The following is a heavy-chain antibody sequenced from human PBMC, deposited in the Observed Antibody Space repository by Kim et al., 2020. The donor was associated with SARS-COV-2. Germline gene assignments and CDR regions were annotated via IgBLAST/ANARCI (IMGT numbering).Heavy chain of an antibody. CDR3: ARGRFLGTGGMDV. Sequence: GGSLRLSCAASGFTFSSYAMHWVRQAPGKGLEWVAVISYDGSNKYYADSVKGRFTISRDNSKNTLYLQMNSLRAEDTAVYYCARGRFLGTGGMDVWGQGTTVTVSS. V-gene: IGHV3-30-3*01. CDR1: GFTFSSYA. J-gene: IGHJ6*02. CDR2: ISYDGSNK. D-gene: IGHD3-3*01.